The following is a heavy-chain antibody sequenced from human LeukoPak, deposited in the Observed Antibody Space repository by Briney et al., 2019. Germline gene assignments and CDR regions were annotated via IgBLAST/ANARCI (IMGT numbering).Heavy chain of an antibody. CDR2: INPNSGGT. CDR1: GYTFTGYY. D-gene: IGHD6-19*01. V-gene: IGHV1-2*02. CDR3: ARMSPAGKTGGFQH. Sequence: GASVKVPRKASGYTFTGYYMHWVRQAPGQGLEWMGWINPNSGGTNYAQKFQGRVTMTRDTSISTAYMELSRLRSDDTAVYYCARMSPAGKTGGFQHWGQGTLVTVSS. J-gene: IGHJ1*01.